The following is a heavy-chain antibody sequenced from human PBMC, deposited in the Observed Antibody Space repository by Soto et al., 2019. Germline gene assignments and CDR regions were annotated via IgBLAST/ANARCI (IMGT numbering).Heavy chain of an antibody. J-gene: IGHJ6*02. CDR3: SRARYCTSPSCYDHYYYGMDI. CDR2: IGVYNGKT. V-gene: IGHV1-18*04. D-gene: IGHD2-2*01. CDR1: GYTFTKYG. Sequence: QEQLVQSGGEVKKPGASVRVSCKASGYTFTKYGITWVRQAPGQGLEWMGWIGVYNGKTNNARKLQGRVIMTADTCASTAYMELRSLRSDDTAVYYCSRARYCTSPSCYDHYYYGMDIWGQGTTVSVSS.